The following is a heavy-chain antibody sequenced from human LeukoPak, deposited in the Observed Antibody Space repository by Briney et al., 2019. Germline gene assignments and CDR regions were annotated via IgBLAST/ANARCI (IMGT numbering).Heavy chain of an antibody. CDR1: GFTFSSYG. J-gene: IGHJ4*02. V-gene: IGHV3-23*01. CDR2: ISGSGGNT. D-gene: IGHD6-19*01. Sequence: GGSLRLSCAASGFTFSSYGMSWVRQAPGKGLEWVSAISGSGGNTNYADSVKGRFTISRDNAKNSLYLQMNSLRAEDMALYYCAKGNTITVAGAFDYWGQGTLVTVSS. CDR3: AKGNTITVAGAFDY.